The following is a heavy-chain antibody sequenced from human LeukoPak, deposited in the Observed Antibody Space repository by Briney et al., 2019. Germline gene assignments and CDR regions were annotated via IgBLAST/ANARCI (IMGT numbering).Heavy chain of an antibody. CDR3: ARDRAVGVPADGHGFDY. D-gene: IGHD2-2*01. V-gene: IGHV3-11*05. CDR2: ISGTSTYT. J-gene: IGHJ4*02. Sequence: AGGSLRLSCAASGFTFSAHYMSWIRQAPGKGLEWISYISGTSTYTNYADSVKGRFTVSRDNAMNSLYLQMNNLRDEDTAVYYCARDRAVGVPADGHGFDYWGQGTLVTVSS. CDR1: GFTFSAHY.